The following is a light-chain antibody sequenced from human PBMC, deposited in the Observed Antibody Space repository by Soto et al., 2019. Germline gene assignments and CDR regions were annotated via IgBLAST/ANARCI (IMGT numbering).Light chain of an antibody. J-gene: IGLJ2*01. CDR1: SRDVGGYNY. CDR2: AVN. Sequence: SLLTQPPSASGCPGQSVTISCTGTSRDVGGYNYVSWYQQHPGKAPKLMIYAVNKRPSGVPDRFSGSKSGNTASLTVSGLQAEDEADYYCSSYGGSSNLVFGGGTKVTVL. V-gene: IGLV2-8*01. CDR3: SSYGGSSNLV.